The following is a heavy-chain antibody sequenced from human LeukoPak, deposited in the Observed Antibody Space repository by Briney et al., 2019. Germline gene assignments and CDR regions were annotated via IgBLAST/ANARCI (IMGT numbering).Heavy chain of an antibody. CDR1: GGSFSGYY. J-gene: IGHJ5*02. D-gene: IGHD3-10*01. Sequence: PSETLSLTCAVYGGSFSGYYWSWIRQPPGKGLEWIGEINHSGSTNYNPSLKSRVTISVDTSRNQFSLKLSSVTAADTAVYYCARGGLGRLMRITMVRFDPWGQGTLVTVSS. CDR2: INHSGST. V-gene: IGHV4-34*01. CDR3: ARGGLGRLMRITMVRFDP.